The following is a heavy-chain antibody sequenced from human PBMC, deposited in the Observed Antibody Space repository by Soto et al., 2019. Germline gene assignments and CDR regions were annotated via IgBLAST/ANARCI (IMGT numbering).Heavy chain of an antibody. V-gene: IGHV4-39*01. J-gene: IGHJ4*02. Sequence: QLQLQESGPGLVKPSETLSLTCTVSGGSISSSSYYWGWIRQPPGKGLEWIGSIYYSGSTYYNPSLNTRVSSSVGTSKNQFSLLLSSVTGADTAVYYCWRPEPDYWGQGTLVAVST. CDR1: GGSISSSSYY. D-gene: IGHD6-6*01. CDR2: IYYSGST. CDR3: WRPEPDY.